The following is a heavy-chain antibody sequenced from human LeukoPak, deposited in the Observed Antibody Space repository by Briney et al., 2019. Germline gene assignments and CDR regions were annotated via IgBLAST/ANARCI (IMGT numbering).Heavy chain of an antibody. Sequence: ASVKVSCKASGGTFISYAISWVRQAPGQGLEWMGGIIPIFGTANYAQKFQGRVTITADESTSTAYMELSSLRSEGTAVYYCARGHFSGHYYYGMDVWGQGTTVTVSS. D-gene: IGHD2/OR15-2a*01. CDR1: GGTFISYA. V-gene: IGHV1-69*13. CDR2: IIPIFGTA. CDR3: ARGHFSGHYYYGMDV. J-gene: IGHJ6*02.